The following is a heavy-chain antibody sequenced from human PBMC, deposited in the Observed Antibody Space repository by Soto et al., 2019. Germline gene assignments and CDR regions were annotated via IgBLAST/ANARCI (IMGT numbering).Heavy chain of an antibody. CDR1: GYTFTGYY. J-gene: IGHJ4*02. CDR2: INPKTGGT. V-gene: IGHV1-2*02. D-gene: IGHD1-26*01. Sequence: ASVKVSCKASGYTFTGYYMHWVRQAPGQGLEWMGWINPKTGGTNYVQKFQGRVTMTRDTSITTAYMELSRLRSDDTAVYYCARDVVGSDYFDSWAQGTLVTVSS. CDR3: ARDVVGSDYFDS.